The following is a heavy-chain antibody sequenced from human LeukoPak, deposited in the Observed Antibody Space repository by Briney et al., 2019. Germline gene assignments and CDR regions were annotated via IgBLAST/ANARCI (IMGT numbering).Heavy chain of an antibody. D-gene: IGHD5-18*01. CDR2: ISYDGSNK. J-gene: IGHJ4*02. V-gene: IGHV3-30*03. CDR1: GFTFSSYG. CDR3: RAMVLVGTYYFDY. Sequence: GGSLRLSCAASGFTFSSYGMHWVRQAPGKGLEWVAVISYDGSNKYYADSVKGRFTISRDNSKNTLYLQMNSLRAEDTAVYYSRAMVLVGTYYFDYWGQGTLVTVSS.